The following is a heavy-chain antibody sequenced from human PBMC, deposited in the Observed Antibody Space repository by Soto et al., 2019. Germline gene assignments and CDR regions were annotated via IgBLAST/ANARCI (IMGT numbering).Heavy chain of an antibody. J-gene: IGHJ3*02. D-gene: IGHD2-15*01. V-gene: IGHV1-18*01. CDR3: ARDSTKLVVVAATPFNAFDI. CDR1: GYTFTSYG. Sequence: VASVKVSCKASGYTFTSYGISWVRQAPGQGLEWMGWISAYNGNTNYAQKLQGRVTMTTDTSTSTAYMELRSLRSDDTAVYYCARDSTKLVVVAATPFNAFDIWGQGTRVTVSS. CDR2: ISAYNGNT.